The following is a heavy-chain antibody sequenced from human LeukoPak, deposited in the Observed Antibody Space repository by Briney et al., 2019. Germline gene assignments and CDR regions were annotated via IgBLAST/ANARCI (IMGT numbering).Heavy chain of an antibody. J-gene: IGHJ4*02. CDR2: IYYSGST. CDR1: GGSISSYY. D-gene: IGHD3-22*01. Sequence: PSETLSLTCTVSGGSISSYYWSWIRQPPGKGLEWLGYIYYSGSTNYNPSLKSRVTISVDTSKNQFSLKLSSVTAADTAVYYCTTGYYYDSSGFFDYWGQGTRVTVSS. V-gene: IGHV4-59*01. CDR3: TTGYYYDSSGFFDY.